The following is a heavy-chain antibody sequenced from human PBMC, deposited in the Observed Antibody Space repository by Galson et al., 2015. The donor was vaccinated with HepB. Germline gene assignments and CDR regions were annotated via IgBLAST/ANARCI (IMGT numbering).Heavy chain of an antibody. D-gene: IGHD3-10*01. V-gene: IGHV1-18*01. J-gene: IGHJ6*03. CDR3: ARVATMVQGVIIRSYYYYYMDV. CDR2: ISAYNGNT. Sequence: SVKVSCKASGYTFTSYGISWVRQAPGQGLEWMGWISAYNGNTNYAQKLQGRVTMTTDTSTSTAYMELRSLRSDDTAVYYCARVATMVQGVIIRSYYYYYMDVWGKGTTVTVSS. CDR1: GYTFTSYG.